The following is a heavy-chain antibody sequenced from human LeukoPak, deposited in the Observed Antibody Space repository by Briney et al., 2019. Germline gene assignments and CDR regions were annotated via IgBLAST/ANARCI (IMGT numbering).Heavy chain of an antibody. CDR3: TFGYVVMGAFDI. Sequence: GGSLRLSCAASGFTFRNFWMHWVRQAPGKGLLWVSRINSDGSSTTYADSVKGRFTISRDNAKNTLYLQMNSLRAEDTAVYYCTFGYVVMGAFDIWGQGTMVTVSS. D-gene: IGHD3-16*01. V-gene: IGHV3-74*01. J-gene: IGHJ3*02. CDR1: GFTFRNFW. CDR2: INSDGSST.